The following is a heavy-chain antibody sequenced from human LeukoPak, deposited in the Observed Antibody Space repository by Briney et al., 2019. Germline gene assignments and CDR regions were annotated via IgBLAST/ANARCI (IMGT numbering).Heavy chain of an antibody. V-gene: IGHV4-39*07. J-gene: IGHJ6*03. CDR3: ARRKVYYYYYMDV. CDR1: GGSISSSSYY. Sequence: SETLSLTCTVSGGSISSSSYYWGWIRQPPGKGLEWIGEINHSGSTNYNPSLKSRVTISVDTSKNQFSLKLSSVTAADTAVYYCARRKVYYYYYMDVWGKGTTVTISS. CDR2: INHSGST.